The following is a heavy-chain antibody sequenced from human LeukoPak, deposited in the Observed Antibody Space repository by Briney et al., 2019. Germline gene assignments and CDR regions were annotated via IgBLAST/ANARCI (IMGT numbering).Heavy chain of an antibody. D-gene: IGHD2-15*01. CDR2: IYTSGST. V-gene: IGHV4-4*07. CDR3: ARDRRGMSVSDYFDY. Sequence: PSETLSLTCTVSGGSISDYYWSWIRQPAGKGLEWIGRIYTSGSTNYNPSLKSRVTMSVDTSKNQFSLKLSSVTAADTAVYYCARDRRGMSVSDYFDYWGQGTLVTVSS. J-gene: IGHJ4*02. CDR1: GGSISDYY.